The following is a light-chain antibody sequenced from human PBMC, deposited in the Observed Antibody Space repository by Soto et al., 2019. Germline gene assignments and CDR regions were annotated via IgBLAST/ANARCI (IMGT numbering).Light chain of an antibody. Sequence: DIQMTQSPSSLSASVGDRVTITCRASQSISSYLNWYQQKPGKAPKLLIDAASSLQSGVPSRFSGSGSGTDFTLTISSLQPEDFATYYCQQSYSTPKWTFGQGTKVEIK. CDR2: AAS. J-gene: IGKJ1*01. CDR1: QSISSY. CDR3: QQSYSTPKWT. V-gene: IGKV1-39*01.